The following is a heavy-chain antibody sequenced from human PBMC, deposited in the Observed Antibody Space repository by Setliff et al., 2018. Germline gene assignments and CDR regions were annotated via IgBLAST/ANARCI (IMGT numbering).Heavy chain of an antibody. Sequence: PSETLSLTCTVSGGPISSGSYYWSWIRQPAGKGLEWIGHIYTSGSTSYNPSLKSRVTLSVDTSKNKLSLRLTSVTAADTALYYCARGLHDTSDDYYVGAFDMWGLGTKVT. CDR1: GGPISSGSYY. J-gene: IGHJ3*02. CDR2: IYTSGST. D-gene: IGHD3-22*01. CDR3: ARGLHDTSDDYYVGAFDM. V-gene: IGHV4-61*09.